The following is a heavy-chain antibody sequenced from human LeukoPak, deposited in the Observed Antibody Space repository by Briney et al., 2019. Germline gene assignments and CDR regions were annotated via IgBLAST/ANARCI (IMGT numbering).Heavy chain of an antibody. Sequence: SETLSLTCTVSGGSISSSSYYWGWIRQPPGKGLEWIGSIYYSGSTYYNPSLKSRVTISVDTSKNQFSLKLSSVTAADTAVYYCARDHDYGDYQFDYWGQGTLVTVSS. J-gene: IGHJ4*02. CDR1: GGSISSSSYY. V-gene: IGHV4-39*07. CDR3: ARDHDYGDYQFDY. D-gene: IGHD4-17*01. CDR2: IYYSGST.